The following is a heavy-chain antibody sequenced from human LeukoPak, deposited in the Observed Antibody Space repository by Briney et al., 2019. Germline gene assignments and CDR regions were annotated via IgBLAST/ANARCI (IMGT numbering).Heavy chain of an antibody. CDR3: ARDLMITFGGVIVSYACDI. Sequence: PSETLSLTCTVSGSSISSGSYHWIWIRQPAGKGLEWIGHIYTSGSTNYNPSLRTRVTISVDTSKNQFSLRLSSVTAADTAVYYCARDLMITFGGVIVSYACDIWGQGTMVTVSS. CDR2: IYTSGST. D-gene: IGHD3-16*02. V-gene: IGHV4-61*09. CDR1: GSSISSGSYH. J-gene: IGHJ3*02.